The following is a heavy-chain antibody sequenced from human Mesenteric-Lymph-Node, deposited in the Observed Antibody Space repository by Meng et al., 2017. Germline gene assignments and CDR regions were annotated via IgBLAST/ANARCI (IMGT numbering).Heavy chain of an antibody. J-gene: IGHJ6*02. CDR3: ATSHWGSNHYYYYGMDV. Sequence: GGSLRLSCKGSGYSFTSYWIGWVRQMPGKGLEWMGIIYPGDSDTRYSPSFQGQVTISADKSISTAYLQWSSLKASDTAMYYCATSHWGSNHYYYYGMDVWGQGTTVTVSS. V-gene: IGHV5-51*01. CDR1: GYSFTSYW. D-gene: IGHD7-27*01. CDR2: IYPGDSDT.